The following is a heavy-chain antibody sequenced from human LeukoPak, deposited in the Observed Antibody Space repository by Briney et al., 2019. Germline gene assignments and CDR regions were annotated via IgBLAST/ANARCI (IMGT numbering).Heavy chain of an antibody. J-gene: IGHJ4*02. D-gene: IGHD6-19*01. Sequence: GGSLRLSCAAPGFTVSSNYMSWVRQAPGKGLEWVSVIYSGGSTYYADSVKGRFTISRDNSKNTLYLQMNSLRAEDTAVYYCARDSSQWLVTWGQGTLVTVSS. CDR1: GFTVSSNY. CDR2: IYSGGST. CDR3: ARDSSQWLVT. V-gene: IGHV3-53*01.